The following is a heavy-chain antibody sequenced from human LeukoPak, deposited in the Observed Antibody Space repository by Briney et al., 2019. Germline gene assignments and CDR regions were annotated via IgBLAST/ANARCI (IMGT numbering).Heavy chain of an antibody. CDR1: GYSISSGYY. J-gene: IGHJ6*03. CDR3: ARSPYYYYYYMDV. V-gene: IGHV4-38-2*01. CDR2: IYHSGST. Sequence: SETLSLTCAVSGYSISSGYYWGWIRQPPGKGLEWIGSIYHSGSTYYNPSLKSRVTISVDTSKDQFSLKLSSVTAADTAVYYCARSPYYYYYYMDVWGKGTTVTVSS.